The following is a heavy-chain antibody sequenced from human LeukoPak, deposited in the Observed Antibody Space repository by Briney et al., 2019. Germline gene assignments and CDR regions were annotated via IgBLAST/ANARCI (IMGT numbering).Heavy chain of an antibody. J-gene: IGHJ4*02. CDR2: IYYSGST. Sequence: SETLSLTCTVSGGSISSSSYYWGWIRQPPGKGLEWIGSIYYSGSTNYNPSLKSRVTISVDKSKNQFSLKLSSVTAADTAVYYCAKRVDYYDSSGYLYSFDYWGQGTLVTVSS. V-gene: IGHV4-39*07. CDR1: GGSISSSSYY. CDR3: AKRVDYYDSSGYLYSFDY. D-gene: IGHD3-22*01.